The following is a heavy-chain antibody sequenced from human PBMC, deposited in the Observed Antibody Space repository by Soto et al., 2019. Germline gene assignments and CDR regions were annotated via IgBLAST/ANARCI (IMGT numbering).Heavy chain of an antibody. D-gene: IGHD6-13*01. J-gene: IGHJ3*02. Sequence: ASVKVSCKASGYTFTSYYMHWVRQAPGQGLEWMGIINPSGGSTSYAQKFQGRVTMTRDTSTSTVYMELSSLRSEDTAVYYCARGNPRGIAAAGDAFDIWGQGTMVTVSS. V-gene: IGHV1-46*01. CDR3: ARGNPRGIAAAGDAFDI. CDR1: GYTFTSYY. CDR2: INPSGGST.